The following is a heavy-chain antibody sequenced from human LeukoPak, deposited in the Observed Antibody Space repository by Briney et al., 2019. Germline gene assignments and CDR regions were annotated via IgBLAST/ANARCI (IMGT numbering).Heavy chain of an antibody. J-gene: IGHJ3*02. V-gene: IGHV1-2*02. CDR1: GYTFTGYY. CDR3: ARDNNGIDAFDI. CDR2: INPNSGGT. Sequence: ASVKVSCKASGYTFTGYYMHWVRQAPGQGLEWMGWINPNSGGTNYAQKFQGRVTMTRDTSISTAYMELSRLRSDDTAVYYCARDNNGIDAFDIWGQGTMVTVSS. D-gene: IGHD1-14*01.